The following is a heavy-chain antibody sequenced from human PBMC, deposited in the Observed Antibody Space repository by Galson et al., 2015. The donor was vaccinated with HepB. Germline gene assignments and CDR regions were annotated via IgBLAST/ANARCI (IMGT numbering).Heavy chain of an antibody. CDR2: ISYDGSNK. Sequence: PGKGLEWVAVISYDGSNKYYADSVKGRFTISRDNSKNTLYLQMNSLRAEDTAVYYCAKNEGRVAAIQLLFDYWGQGTLVTVSS. CDR3: AKNEGRVAAIQLLFDY. V-gene: IGHV3-30*18. D-gene: IGHD2-2*02. J-gene: IGHJ4*02.